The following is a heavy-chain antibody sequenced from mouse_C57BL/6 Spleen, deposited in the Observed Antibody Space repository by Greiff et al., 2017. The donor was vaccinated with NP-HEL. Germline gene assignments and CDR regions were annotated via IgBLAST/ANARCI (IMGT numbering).Heavy chain of an antibody. CDR2: ISSGSSTI. J-gene: IGHJ2*01. V-gene: IGHV5-17*01. D-gene: IGHD2-4*01. CDR1: GFTFSDYG. Sequence: EVMLVESGGGLVKPGGSLKLSCAASGFTFSDYGMHWVRQAPEKGLEWVAYISSGSSTIYYADTVKGRFTISRDNAKNTLFLQMTSLRSEDTAMYYCASYDYDSLDYWGQGTTLTVSS. CDR3: ASYDYDSLDY.